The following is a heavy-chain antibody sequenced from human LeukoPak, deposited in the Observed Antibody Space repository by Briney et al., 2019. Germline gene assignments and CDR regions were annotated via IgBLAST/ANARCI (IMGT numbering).Heavy chain of an antibody. V-gene: IGHV3-66*01. CDR2: IYSGGNT. J-gene: IGHJ4*02. CDR3: TRVRIEVAGWVPFDY. Sequence: HGGSLRLSRAASGFIVSSNYMSWVRQAPGKELEWVSIIYSGGNTYYADSVKGRFTISRDISKNTVSLQMNSLRAEDTAVYYCTRVRIEVAGWVPFDYWGQGTLVSVSS. D-gene: IGHD6-19*01. CDR1: GFIVSSNY.